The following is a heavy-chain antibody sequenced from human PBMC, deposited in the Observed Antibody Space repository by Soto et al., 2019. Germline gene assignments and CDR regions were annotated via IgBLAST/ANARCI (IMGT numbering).Heavy chain of an antibody. CDR3: ARGGYYDSSGFLFYGMDV. CDR1: RYTFTSYS. V-gene: IGHV1-3*01. Sequence: SVKPSCKASRYTFTSYSLYWVRQAPGKRLEWMGWINAGNGNTKYSQKFQGTVTITRDTSASTAYMELSSLRSEDTAVYYCARGGYYDSSGFLFYGMDVWGQGTTVTVSS. J-gene: IGHJ6*02. D-gene: IGHD3-22*01. CDR2: INAGNGNT.